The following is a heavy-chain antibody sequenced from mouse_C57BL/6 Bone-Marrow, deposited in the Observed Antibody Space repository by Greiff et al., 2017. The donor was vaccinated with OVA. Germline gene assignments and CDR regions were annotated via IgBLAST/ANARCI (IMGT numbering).Heavy chain of an antibody. CDR1: GYTFTSYW. Sequence: QVQLQQSGPELVKPGASVKMSCKASGYTFTSYWITWVKQRPGQGLEWIGDIYPGSGSTNYNEKFKSKATLTVDTSSSTAYMQLSSLTSEDSAVYYCARDSSGYVGYWGQGTLVTVSA. CDR2: IYPGSGST. D-gene: IGHD3-2*02. V-gene: IGHV1-55*01. J-gene: IGHJ3*01. CDR3: ARDSSGYVGY.